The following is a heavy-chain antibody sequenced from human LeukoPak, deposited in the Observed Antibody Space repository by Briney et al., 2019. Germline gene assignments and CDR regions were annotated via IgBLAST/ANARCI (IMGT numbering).Heavy chain of an antibody. V-gene: IGHV3-30-3*01. CDR1: GFTFSSYA. Sequence: GGSLRLSCAASGFTFSSYAMHWVRQAPGKGLEWVAVISYDGSNKYYADSVKGRFTISRDNPKNTLYLQMNSLRAEDTAVYYCAGSGLGGGDYYYYGMDVWGQGTTVTVSS. CDR3: AGSGLGGGDYYYYGMDV. D-gene: IGHD3-16*01. CDR2: ISYDGSNK. J-gene: IGHJ6*02.